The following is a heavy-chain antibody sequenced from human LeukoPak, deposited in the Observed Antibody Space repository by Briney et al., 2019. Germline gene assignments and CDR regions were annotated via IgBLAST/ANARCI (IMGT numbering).Heavy chain of an antibody. V-gene: IGHV4-59*01. D-gene: IGHD1-26*01. J-gene: IGHJ6*03. Sequence: PSETLSLTCTVSGGSINGYYWSWIRQPPGKGLEWIGYIYYSGSTNYNPSLKSRVTMSVDTSKNQFSLKLTSVTAADTAVYYCARLTSGSYSFYYYIGVWGKGTTVTVSS. CDR1: GGSINGYY. CDR2: IYYSGST. CDR3: ARLTSGSYSFYYYIGV.